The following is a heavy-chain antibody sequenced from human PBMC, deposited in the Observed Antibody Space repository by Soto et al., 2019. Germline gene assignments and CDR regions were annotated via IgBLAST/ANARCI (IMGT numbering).Heavy chain of an antibody. CDR2: ISGSGGST. J-gene: IGHJ5*02. V-gene: IGHV3-23*01. D-gene: IGHD2-2*01. Sequence: PGGSLRLSCPASGFTFSSYAMSWVRQAPGKGLEWVSAISGSGGSTYYADSVKGRFTISRDNSKNTLYMQMNSLRAEDTAVYYCAKDDVPAAIARAHNWFDPWGQGTLVTVSS. CDR1: GFTFSSYA. CDR3: AKDDVPAAIARAHNWFDP.